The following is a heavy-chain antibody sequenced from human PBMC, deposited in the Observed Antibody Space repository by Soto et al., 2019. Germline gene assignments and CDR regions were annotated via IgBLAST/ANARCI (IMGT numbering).Heavy chain of an antibody. CDR1: GYSFTSYW. V-gene: IGHV5-51*01. Sequence: GESLKISCKGSGYSFTSYWIGWVRQMPGKGLEWMGIIYPGDSDTRYSPSFQGQVTISADKTISTAYLQWSSLKASDTAMYYCARRIGAVADYYYYYYGMDVWGQGTTVTVSS. CDR3: ARRIGAVADYYYYYYGMDV. D-gene: IGHD6-19*01. CDR2: IYPGDSDT. J-gene: IGHJ6*02.